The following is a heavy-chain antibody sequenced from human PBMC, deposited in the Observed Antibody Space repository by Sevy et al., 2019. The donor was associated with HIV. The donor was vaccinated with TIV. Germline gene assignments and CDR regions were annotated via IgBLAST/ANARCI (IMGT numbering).Heavy chain of an antibody. CDR3: AKVLNPRTSYYGSGSYSNPYYFEY. CDR2: ISGSGGST. V-gene: IGHV3-23*01. J-gene: IGHJ4*02. CDR1: GFTFSSYA. D-gene: IGHD3-10*01. Sequence: GGSLRLSCAASGFTFSSYAMSWVRQAPGKGLEWVSAISGSGGSTYYADSVKGRFTISRDNSKNTLYLQMNSLRAEDTAVYYCAKVLNPRTSYYGSGSYSNPYYFEYWGQGTQVTVSS.